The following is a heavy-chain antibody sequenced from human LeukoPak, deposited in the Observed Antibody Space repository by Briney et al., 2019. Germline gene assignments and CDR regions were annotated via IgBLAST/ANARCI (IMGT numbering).Heavy chain of an antibody. CDR3: ARAAMVRGVDYFDY. Sequence: GGSLRLSCAASGFTFSSYSMAWVRQAPGMGLEWVSVISDTGGTTYYADSVKGRFTIARDNSKNTLYLQMNSLRAEDTAVYFCARAAMVRGVDYFDYWGQGTLVTVSS. J-gene: IGHJ4*02. CDR2: ISDTGGTT. V-gene: IGHV3-23*01. D-gene: IGHD3-10*01. CDR1: GFTFSSYS.